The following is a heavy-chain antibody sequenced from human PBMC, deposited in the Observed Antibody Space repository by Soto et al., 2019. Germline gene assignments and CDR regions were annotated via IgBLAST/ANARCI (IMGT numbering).Heavy chain of an antibody. CDR1: GGTFSSYA. CDR2: IIPIFGTA. D-gene: IGHD2-15*01. V-gene: IGHV1-69*06. J-gene: IGHJ4*02. CDR3: ARDSPRYCSGGSCYDY. Sequence: QVQLVQSGAEVKKPGSSVKVSCKASGGTFSSYAISWVRQAPGQGLEWMGGIIPIFGTANYAQKFQGRVTMTRDTSISTAYMELSRLRSDDTAVYYCARDSPRYCSGGSCYDYWGQGTLVTVSS.